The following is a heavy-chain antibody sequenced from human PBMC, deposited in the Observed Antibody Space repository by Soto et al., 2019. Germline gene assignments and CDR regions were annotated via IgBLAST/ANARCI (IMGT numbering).Heavy chain of an antibody. D-gene: IGHD5-18*01. CDR1: GCTFSNYF. Sequence: PGGSLRLSCAAPGCTFSNYFMSWVRPAPGKGLEWVANINLDGSEKNYVDSVKGRFTISRDNARNSLYLQMSSLRAEDTALYYCARDGSTSWYSYDYHGMDVWGQGTTVTVSS. CDR3: ARDGSTSWYSYDYHGMDV. CDR2: INLDGSEK. J-gene: IGHJ6*02. V-gene: IGHV3-7*05.